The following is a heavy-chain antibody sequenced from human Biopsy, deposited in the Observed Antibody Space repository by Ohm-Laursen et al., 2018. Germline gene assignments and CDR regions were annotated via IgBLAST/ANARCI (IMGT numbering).Heavy chain of an antibody. D-gene: IGHD5-18*01. V-gene: IGHV3-30*18. Sequence: SLRLSCAASGFTFNNYGMQWVRQAPGKGLGWVAFIFYDGSNTYYADSVKGRFTISRDNSRDTLYLQMSSLRAEDTAVYYCAKDRYNYTPIGGFSMDVWGQGTTVTVSS. CDR1: GFTFNNYG. CDR3: AKDRYNYTPIGGFSMDV. CDR2: IFYDGSNT. J-gene: IGHJ6*02.